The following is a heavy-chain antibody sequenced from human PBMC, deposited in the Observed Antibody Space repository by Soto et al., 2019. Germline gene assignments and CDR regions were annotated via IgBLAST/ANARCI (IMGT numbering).Heavy chain of an antibody. V-gene: IGHV1-3*01. CDR1: GYTFTSYA. CDR2: INAGNGNT. D-gene: IGHD6-13*01. J-gene: IGHJ4*02. CDR3: GRGPGGDSSWYLGPDY. Sequence: ASVKVSCKASGYTFTSYAMHWVRQAPGQRLEWMGWINAGNGNTKYSQKFQGRVTITRDTSASTAYMELSSLRSEDTAVYYCGRGPGGDSSWYLGPDYGGQGTLVTSPQ.